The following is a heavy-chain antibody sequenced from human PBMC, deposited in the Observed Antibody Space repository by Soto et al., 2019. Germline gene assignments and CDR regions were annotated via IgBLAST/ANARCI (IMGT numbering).Heavy chain of an antibody. CDR3: AKGSLSGWAGDGFDI. Sequence: PGGSLRLSYATSGFNFDDYAMHWVRQAPGKGLAWVSSITWNGGGIAYAASVKGRVTISRDNAKNSLYLQMNSLRTEDTPLCYCAKGSLSGWAGDGFDIWGQGTMVTVS. CDR2: ITWNGGGI. V-gene: IGHV3-9*01. J-gene: IGHJ3*02. CDR1: GFNFDDYA. D-gene: IGHD6-19*01.